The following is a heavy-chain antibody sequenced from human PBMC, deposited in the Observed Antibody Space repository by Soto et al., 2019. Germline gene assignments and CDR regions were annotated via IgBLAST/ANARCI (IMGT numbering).Heavy chain of an antibody. Sequence: SLRLSCAASGFPFSSYAMSWVRQAPGKGLEWVSAISGSGGSTYYADSVKGRFTISRDNSKNTLYLQMNSLRAEDTAVYYCATGYGDYEFDYWGQGTLVTVSS. CDR2: ISGSGGST. V-gene: IGHV3-23*01. CDR3: ATGYGDYEFDY. CDR1: GFPFSSYA. J-gene: IGHJ4*02. D-gene: IGHD4-17*01.